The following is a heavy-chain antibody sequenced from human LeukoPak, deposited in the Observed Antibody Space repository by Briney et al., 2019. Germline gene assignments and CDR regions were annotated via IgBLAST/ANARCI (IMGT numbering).Heavy chain of an antibody. D-gene: IGHD5-12*01. CDR3: ARTNGGYEYN. J-gene: IGHJ4*02. V-gene: IGHV1-2*02. CDR2: INPYSGDT. CDR1: GFTFNAYN. Sequence: SVKVSCKASGFTFNAYNIHWVRQAPGQGLAWMGWINPYSGDTTYAQKFQGRLTLTRDTSISTAYMEVSRLKSDDTAVYYCARTNGGYEYNWGQGTRVIVSS.